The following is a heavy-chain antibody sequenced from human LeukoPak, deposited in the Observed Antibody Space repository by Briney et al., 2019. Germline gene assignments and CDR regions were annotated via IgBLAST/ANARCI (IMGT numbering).Heavy chain of an antibody. Sequence: GGSLRLSCAGSGFTLSSHGMHWVRQAPGKGLEWVAVISSDGGKKSYADSVKGRFTISRDNSKNTLYLQMDSLRVEDTAIYYCARDRAWDYLDSWDQGPLVTVSS. CDR1: GFTLSSHG. CDR3: ARDRAWDYLDS. V-gene: IGHV3-30*03. J-gene: IGHJ4*02. D-gene: IGHD1-26*01. CDR2: ISSDGGKK.